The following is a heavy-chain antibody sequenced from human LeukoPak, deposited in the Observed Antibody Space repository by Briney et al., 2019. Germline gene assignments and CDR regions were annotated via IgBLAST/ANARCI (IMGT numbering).Heavy chain of an antibody. V-gene: IGHV4-39*07. CDR2: IYYSGST. CDR3: AIPHRVFGVDH. Sequence: SETLSLTCTVSGGSISSSSYYWGWIRQPPGKGLEWIGSIYYSGSTYYNPSLKSRVTISVDTSKNQFSLKLSSVTAADTAVYYCAIPHRVFGVDHWGQGTLVTVSS. CDR1: GGSISSSSYY. J-gene: IGHJ4*02. D-gene: IGHD3-3*01.